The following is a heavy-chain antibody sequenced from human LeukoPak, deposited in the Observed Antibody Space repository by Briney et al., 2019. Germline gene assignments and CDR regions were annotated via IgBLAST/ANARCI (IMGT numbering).Heavy chain of an antibody. CDR1: GYTFTGYD. CDR3: AREGYCSGGSCYSGVGYMDV. Sequence: GASVKVSCKASGYTFTGYDMHWVRQAPGQGLEWMGWINPNSGGTNYAQKFQGRVTMTRDTTISTAYMELSRLRSDDTAVYYCAREGYCSGGSCYSGVGYMDVWGKGTTVTVSS. D-gene: IGHD2-15*01. J-gene: IGHJ6*03. CDR2: INPNSGGT. V-gene: IGHV1-2*02.